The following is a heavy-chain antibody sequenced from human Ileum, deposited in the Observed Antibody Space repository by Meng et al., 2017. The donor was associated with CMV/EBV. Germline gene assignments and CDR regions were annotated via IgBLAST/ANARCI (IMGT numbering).Heavy chain of an antibody. Sequence: EVQLVESGGGLVQPGGSLRLSCAASGFTVSSNYMSWVRQAPWKGLEWVSVIYSGGSTYYADSVKGRFTISRDNSKNTLYLQMNSLRAEDTAVYYCAREGGGEAAALVHWGQGTLVTVSS. CDR2: IYSGGST. V-gene: IGHV3-66*01. D-gene: IGHD6-13*01. CDR1: GFTVSSNY. J-gene: IGHJ4*02. CDR3: AREGGGEAAALVH.